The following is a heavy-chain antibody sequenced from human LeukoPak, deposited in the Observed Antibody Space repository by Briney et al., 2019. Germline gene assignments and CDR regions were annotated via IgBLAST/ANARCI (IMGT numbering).Heavy chain of an antibody. CDR2: IWYDGSNK. D-gene: IGHD4-17*01. Sequence: GGSLTLSCAASGFTLSSYGVHWVRQAPGKGLEWVGVIWYDGSNKDYADSVKGRIIISRDNSKNTLYLQMHSLRAEDTAVYYCAKGPHYGERLPFDYGGQGTLVTVSS. CDR3: AKGPHYGERLPFDY. J-gene: IGHJ4*02. V-gene: IGHV3-33*06. CDR1: GFTLSSYG.